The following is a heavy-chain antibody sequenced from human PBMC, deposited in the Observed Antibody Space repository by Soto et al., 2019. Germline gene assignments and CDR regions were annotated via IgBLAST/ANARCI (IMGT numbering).Heavy chain of an antibody. J-gene: IGHJ3*02. V-gene: IGHV4-39*01. CDR1: GGSISSSSYY. CDR3: ARREVTAIQNAFDI. CDR2: IYYSGST. D-gene: IGHD2-21*02. Sequence: SETLSLTCTVSGGSISSSSYYWGWIRQPPGKGLEWIGSIYYSGSTYYNPSLKSRVTISVDTSKNQFSLKLSSVTAADTAVYYCARREVTAIQNAFDIWGQGTMVTVSS.